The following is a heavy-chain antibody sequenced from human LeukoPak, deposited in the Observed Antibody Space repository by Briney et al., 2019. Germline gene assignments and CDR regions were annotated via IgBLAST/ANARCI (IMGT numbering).Heavy chain of an antibody. CDR2: IYSSGST. CDR1: GGSISSYY. Sequence: PSETLSLTCTVSGGSISSYYWSWIRQPAGKGLEWIGRIYSSGSTNYSPSLKSRVAMSLDTSKNQFSLELSSVTAADTAVYYCAREAVHYGSGSLDYWGQGTLVTVSS. V-gene: IGHV4-4*07. J-gene: IGHJ4*02. CDR3: AREAVHYGSGSLDY. D-gene: IGHD3-10*01.